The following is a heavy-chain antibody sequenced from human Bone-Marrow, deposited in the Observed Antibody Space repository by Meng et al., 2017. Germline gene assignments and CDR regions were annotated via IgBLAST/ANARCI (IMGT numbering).Heavy chain of an antibody. Sequence: ASVKVSCKASGYTFTGYYMHWVRQAPGQGLEWMGRINPNSGGTNYAQKFQGRVTMTRDTSISTAYMELSRLRSDDTAVYYCARLRSSTRGWFDPWGQGTQVTVSS. CDR1: GYTFTGYY. D-gene: IGHD2-2*01. V-gene: IGHV1-2*06. CDR3: ARLRSSTRGWFDP. CDR2: INPNSGGT. J-gene: IGHJ5*02.